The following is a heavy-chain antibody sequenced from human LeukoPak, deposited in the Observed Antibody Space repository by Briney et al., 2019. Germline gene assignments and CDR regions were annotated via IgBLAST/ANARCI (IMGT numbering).Heavy chain of an antibody. V-gene: IGHV4-34*01. CDR1: GESFSGYY. CDR2: INHSGST. D-gene: IGHD6-19*01. J-gene: IGHJ4*02. Sequence: SETLSLTCAVYGESFSGYYWSWIRQPPGKGLEWIGDINHSGSTKYNPPVKSRVTISIDTSKKQFSLKLSSVTAAGTAVYYCGRGLAVAGTILDYWGQGTLVTVSS. CDR3: GRGLAVAGTILDY.